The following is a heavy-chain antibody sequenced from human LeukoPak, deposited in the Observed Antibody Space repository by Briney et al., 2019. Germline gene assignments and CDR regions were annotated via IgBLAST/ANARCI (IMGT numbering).Heavy chain of an antibody. CDR1: GCIFTNYY. CDR3: ARDREGKDDNVGGSYRYLYRYYAMDV. J-gene: IGHJ6*04. Sequence: SVKVSCKASGCIFTNYYMHWVRQAPAQGLAWMGIINPSGGSTSYEQNFQGRGTMTRATCTSTVYMELSSLRSEDTAVYYCARDREGKDDNVGGSYRYLYRYYAMDVWGKGTTVTVST. D-gene: IGHD3-16*02. V-gene: IGHV1-46*01. CDR2: INPSGGST.